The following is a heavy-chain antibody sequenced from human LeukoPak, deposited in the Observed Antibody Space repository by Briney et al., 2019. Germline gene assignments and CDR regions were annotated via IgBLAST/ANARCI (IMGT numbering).Heavy chain of an antibody. Sequence: GGSLRLSCAASGFSFRNYGMHWVRRAPGKGLEWVAFIRYDGKNTKYHVDSVKGRFTISRDNAKNSLYLQMNSLRAEDTAVYYCALLAVAGRPVGYWGQGTLVTVSS. D-gene: IGHD6-19*01. J-gene: IGHJ4*02. V-gene: IGHV3-30*02. CDR3: ALLAVAGRPVGY. CDR1: GFSFRNYG. CDR2: IRYDGKNTK.